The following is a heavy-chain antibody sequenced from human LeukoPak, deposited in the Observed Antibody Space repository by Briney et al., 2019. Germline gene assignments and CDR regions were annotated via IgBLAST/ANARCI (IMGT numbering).Heavy chain of an antibody. J-gene: IGHJ4*02. CDR2: INPNGGGT. Sequence: ASVMVSCKASGYTFTSYYIHWVRQAPGQGLEWMGIINPNGGGTNYAQKFQGRVTMTRDTSTSTVYMELSSLRSEDTAVYYCARVDSSGYYSFDYWGQGTLVTVSS. D-gene: IGHD3-22*01. CDR3: ARVDSSGYYSFDY. V-gene: IGHV1-46*01. CDR1: GYTFTSYY.